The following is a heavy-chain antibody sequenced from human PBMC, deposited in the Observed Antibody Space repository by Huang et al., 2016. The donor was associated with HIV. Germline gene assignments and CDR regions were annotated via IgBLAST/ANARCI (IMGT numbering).Heavy chain of an antibody. D-gene: IGHD6-25*01. J-gene: IGHJ4*02. CDR1: GFSLTTTGVG. CDR3: AHSTDASAATFYFDF. V-gene: IGHV2-5*01. Sequence: QITLRESGPALVKPTQTLTLTCTFSGFSLTTTGVGVGWIRQPPGQALEWLAFIYSNGDGRYSPSLSSRLTITKDTSKKQVFLTMTNMDPVDTATYYCAHSTDASAATFYFDFWGQGTLVAVSS. CDR2: IYSNGDG.